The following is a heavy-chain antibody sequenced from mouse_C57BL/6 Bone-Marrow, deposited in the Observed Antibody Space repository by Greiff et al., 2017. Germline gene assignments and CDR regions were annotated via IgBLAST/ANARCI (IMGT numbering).Heavy chain of an antibody. V-gene: IGHV1-64*01. J-gene: IGHJ4*01. Sequence: VQLQQPGAELVKPGASVKLSCTASGYTFTSYWMHWVKQRPGQGLEWIGMIHPNCGSTNHNEKFKSKATLTVDKSSSTAYMQLSSLTSEDSAVYYCARGDYGPYYYAMDYWGQGTSVTVSS. CDR3: ARGDYGPYYYAMDY. CDR2: IHPNCGST. CDR1: GYTFTSYW. D-gene: IGHD1-1*02.